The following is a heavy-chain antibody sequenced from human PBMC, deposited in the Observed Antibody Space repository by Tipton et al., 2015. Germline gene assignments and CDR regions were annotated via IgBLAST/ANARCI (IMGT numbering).Heavy chain of an antibody. D-gene: IGHD2-21*02. J-gene: IGHJ5*02. Sequence: TLSLTCTVSGGSISSYYWSWIRQPPGKGLEWIGYIYYRGSTNYNPSLKSRGSISLETSTKQFSLGLRSVTAADTAVYYCARFNCGRDCYSYRGWFDPWGQGTLVTVSS. CDR1: GGSISSYY. CDR2: IYYRGST. V-gene: IGHV4-59*01. CDR3: ARFNCGRDCYSYRGWFDP.